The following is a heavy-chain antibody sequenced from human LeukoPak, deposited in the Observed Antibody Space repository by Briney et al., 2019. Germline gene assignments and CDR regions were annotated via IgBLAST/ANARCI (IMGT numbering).Heavy chain of an antibody. V-gene: IGHV3-21*01. CDR2: ISSGGDYK. J-gene: IGHJ5*02. CDR1: GFTFSSFS. CDR3: AREGGSGWYSGWFDP. Sequence: GGSLRLSCAASGFTFSSFSMNWVRQAPGKGLEWVSSISSGGDYKHYADSVKGRLTISRDNAKNSLFLQMNSLRAEDTAVYYCAREGGSGWYSGWFDPWGQGTLVTVSS. D-gene: IGHD6-19*01.